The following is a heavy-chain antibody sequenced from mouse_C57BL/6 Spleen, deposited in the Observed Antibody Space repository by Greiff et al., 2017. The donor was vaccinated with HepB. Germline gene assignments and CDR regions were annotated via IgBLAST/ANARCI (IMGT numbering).Heavy chain of an antibody. Sequence: VKLQESGAELVKPGASVKLSCKASGYTFTSYWMHWVKQRPGQGLEWIGMIHPNSGSTNYNEKFKSKATLTVDKSSSTAYMQLSSLTSEDSAVYYCANYYGSSYDAMDYWGQGTSVTVSS. D-gene: IGHD1-1*01. J-gene: IGHJ4*01. CDR2: IHPNSGST. CDR3: ANYYGSSYDAMDY. CDR1: GYTFTSYW. V-gene: IGHV1-64*01.